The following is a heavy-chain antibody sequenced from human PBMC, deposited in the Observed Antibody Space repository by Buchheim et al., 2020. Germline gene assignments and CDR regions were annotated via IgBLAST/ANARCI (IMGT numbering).Heavy chain of an antibody. J-gene: IGHJ2*01. CDR3: ARRQWGYCSGGSCYRDWYFDL. Sequence: QLQLQESGPGLAKPSETLSLTCTVSGGSISSSSYYWGWIRQPPGKGLEWIGSIYYSGSTYYNPSLKSRVTISVDTSKNQFSLKLSSVTAADTAVYYCARRQWGYCSGGSCYRDWYFDLWGRGTL. V-gene: IGHV4-39*01. CDR1: GGSISSSSYY. CDR2: IYYSGST. D-gene: IGHD2-15*01.